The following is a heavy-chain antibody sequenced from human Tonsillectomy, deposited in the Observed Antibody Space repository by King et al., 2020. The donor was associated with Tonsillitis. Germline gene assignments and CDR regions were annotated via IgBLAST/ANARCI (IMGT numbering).Heavy chain of an antibody. CDR3: ASGLRDYDSSAKGAFDI. V-gene: IGHV1-2*02. D-gene: IGHD3-22*01. CDR2: SNPNNGGT. J-gene: IGHJ3*02. CDR1: GYTFTGYY. Sequence: QLVQSGAEVKKPGASVKVSCKASGYTFTGYYMHWVRQAPGQGLEWMGGSNPNNGGTNYAQKFQGRVTMTRDTSISTAYMELSRLRSDDTAVYYLASGLRDYDSSAKGAFDIWGQGTMVTVSS.